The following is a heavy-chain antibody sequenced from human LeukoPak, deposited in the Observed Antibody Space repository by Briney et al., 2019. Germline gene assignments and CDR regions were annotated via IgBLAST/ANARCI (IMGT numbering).Heavy chain of an antibody. CDR3: AKDKALTSLDY. D-gene: IGHD3-3*02. Sequence: SGGSLRLSCAASGFTFSIYGMHWVRQAPGKGLEWVAVIWYDGSNKYYADSVKGRFTISRDNSKNTLYLQMNSLRAEDTAAYYCAKDKALTSLDYWGQGTLVTVSS. CDR2: IWYDGSNK. V-gene: IGHV3-33*06. CDR1: GFTFSIYG. J-gene: IGHJ4*02.